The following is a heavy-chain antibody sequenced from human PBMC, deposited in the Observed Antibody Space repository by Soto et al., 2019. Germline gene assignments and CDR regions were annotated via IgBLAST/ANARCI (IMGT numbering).Heavy chain of an antibody. CDR2: ISAYNGNT. J-gene: IGHJ3*02. Sequence: QVQLVQSGAEVKKPGASVKVSCKASGYTFTSYGISWVRQAPGQGLEWMGWISAYNGNTNYAQKLQGRVTMTTDTXXSTAYMELRSMRSDDTAVYYCARSSSGPPPDAFDIWGQGTMVTVSS. V-gene: IGHV1-18*01. CDR1: GYTFTSYG. D-gene: IGHD6-19*01. CDR3: ARSSSGPPPDAFDI.